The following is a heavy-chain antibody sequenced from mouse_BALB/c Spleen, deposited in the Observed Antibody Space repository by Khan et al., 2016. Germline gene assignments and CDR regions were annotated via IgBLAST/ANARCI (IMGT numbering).Heavy chain of an antibody. CDR3: ARGDYGRGYFDY. CDR1: GYTITSDYA. D-gene: IGHD1-1*01. Sequence: EVQLQESGPGLVKPSQSLSLTCTVTGYTITSDYAWNWIRQFPGNKLEWMGSISYSGSTSYNPSLKSRISITRDTSKNQFFLQLNSVTTEDTATYYCARGDYGRGYFDYWGQGTTLTVSS. V-gene: IGHV3-2*02. CDR2: ISYSGST. J-gene: IGHJ2*01.